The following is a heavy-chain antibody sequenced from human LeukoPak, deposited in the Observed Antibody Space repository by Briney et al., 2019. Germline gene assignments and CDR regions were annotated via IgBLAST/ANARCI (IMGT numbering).Heavy chain of an antibody. D-gene: IGHD6-13*01. V-gene: IGHV3-11*01. CDR1: GFTFSDYY. CDR3: ARLSIAAGGDY. Sequence: GGSLRLSCAASGFTFSDYYMSWIRQAPGKGLEWVSYISSSGSTIYYADSVKGRFTISTDNSKNTLYLQVNGLRAEDTAVYYCARLSIAAGGDYWGQGTLVTVSS. CDR2: ISSSGSTI. J-gene: IGHJ4*02.